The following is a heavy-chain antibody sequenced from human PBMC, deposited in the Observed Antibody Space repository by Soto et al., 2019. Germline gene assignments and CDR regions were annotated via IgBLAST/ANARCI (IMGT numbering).Heavy chain of an antibody. CDR1: GGSFSGYY. V-gene: IGHV4-34*01. J-gene: IGHJ3*02. CDR3: ARDDCSGGSCYPPTGAFDI. Sequence: PSETLSLTCAVYGGSFSGYYWTWIRQPPGTGLEWIGEINHSGSTNYNPSLKSRITISVDTSKNQFSLKLSSVTAADTAVYYCARDDCSGGSCYPPTGAFDIWGQGTMVTVS. D-gene: IGHD2-15*01. CDR2: INHSGST.